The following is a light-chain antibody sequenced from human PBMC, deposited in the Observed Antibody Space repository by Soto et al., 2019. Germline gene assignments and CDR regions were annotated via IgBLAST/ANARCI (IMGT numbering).Light chain of an antibody. Sequence: DIQMTQSPSSLSAFVGDRFTITCRSSQDIDKYLNWYQQKAGKAPKLVIDDASNLGTGVPSRFSGSGSGTDFTFTISSLQPEDIATYYCQQYADLPITFGQGTRLEIK. CDR2: DAS. CDR3: QQYADLPIT. V-gene: IGKV1-33*01. J-gene: IGKJ5*01. CDR1: QDIDKY.